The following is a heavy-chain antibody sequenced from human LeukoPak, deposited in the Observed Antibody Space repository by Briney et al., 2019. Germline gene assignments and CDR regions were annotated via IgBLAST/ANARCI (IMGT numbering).Heavy chain of an antibody. CDR2: IYTSGST. Sequence: PSETLSLTCTVSGGSISSYYWSWLRQPAGKGLEWIGRIYTSGSTNYNLSLKSRVTMSVDTSKNQFSLKLSSVTAADTAVYYCASSPVYSSSSFGFDYWGQGTLVTVSS. CDR1: GGSISSYY. D-gene: IGHD6-6*01. CDR3: ASSPVYSSSSFGFDY. V-gene: IGHV4-4*07. J-gene: IGHJ4*02.